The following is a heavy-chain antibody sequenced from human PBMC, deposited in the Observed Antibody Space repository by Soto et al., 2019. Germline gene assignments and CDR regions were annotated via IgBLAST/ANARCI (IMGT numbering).Heavy chain of an antibody. Sequence: NPSETLSLTCAVYGGSFSGYYWSWIRQPPGKGLEWIGEINHSGSTNYNPSLKSRVTISVDTSKNQFSLKLSSVTAADTAVYYCARGRQGRHYDFWSGYYHNWFDPWGQGTLVTVSS. J-gene: IGHJ5*02. CDR2: INHSGST. D-gene: IGHD3-3*01. CDR1: GGSFSGYY. V-gene: IGHV4-34*01. CDR3: ARGRQGRHYDFWSGYYHNWFDP.